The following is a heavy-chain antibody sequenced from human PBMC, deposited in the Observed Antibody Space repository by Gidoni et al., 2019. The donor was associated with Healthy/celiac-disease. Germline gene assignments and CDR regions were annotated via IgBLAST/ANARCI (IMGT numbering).Heavy chain of an antibody. CDR1: GFTFSAYA. V-gene: IGHV3-30-3*01. J-gene: IGHJ4*02. D-gene: IGHD3-10*01. Sequence: QVQLVESGGGVVQPARSLSLSCAASGFTFSAYAMHWVRQAPGKGLEWWAVISYDGSNKNYAGSVKGRFTISRDNSKNTLYLEINSLRADDTAVYYCARDRGRMVRGVIIGDYWGQGTLVTVSS. CDR3: ARDRGRMVRGVIIGDY. CDR2: ISYDGSNK.